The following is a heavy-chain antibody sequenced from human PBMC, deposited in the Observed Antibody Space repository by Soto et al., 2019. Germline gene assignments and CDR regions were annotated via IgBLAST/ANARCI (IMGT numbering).Heavy chain of an antibody. CDR3: ARASSEWSRFDY. CDR2: VYDNGIT. J-gene: IGHJ4*02. D-gene: IGHD6-6*01. V-gene: IGHV4-59*01. Sequence: QVPLQESGPGQVKPWGTLSLTCSVSGGSMSRYYWTWIRQFPGKGLEWIGYVYDNGITKYNPSLNRRLTISADTSKNQFSLKVTSVTAADTALYYCARASSEWSRFDYWGQGTLVTVSS. CDR1: GGSMSRYY.